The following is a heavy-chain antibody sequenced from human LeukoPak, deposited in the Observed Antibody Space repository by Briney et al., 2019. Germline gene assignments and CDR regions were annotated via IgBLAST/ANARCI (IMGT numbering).Heavy chain of an antibody. J-gene: IGHJ4*02. V-gene: IGHV4-34*01. CDR1: GGSFSGYY. D-gene: IGHD6-13*01. CDR2: INHSGST. Sequence: SSETLSLTCAVYGGSFSGYYWSWIRQPPGKGLEWIGEINHSGSTNYNPSLKSRVTISVDTSKNQFSLKLSSVTAAGTAVYYCAGRYSSSFDYWGQGTLVTVSS. CDR3: AGRYSSSFDY.